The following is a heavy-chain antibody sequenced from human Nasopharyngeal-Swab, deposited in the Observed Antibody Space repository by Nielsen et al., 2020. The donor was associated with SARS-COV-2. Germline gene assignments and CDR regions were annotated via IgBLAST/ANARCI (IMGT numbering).Heavy chain of an antibody. CDR2: INAGNGNT. Sequence: WVRQAPGQRLEWMGWINAGNGNTKYSQKFQGRVTITRDTSASTAYMELSSLRSEDTAVYYCARDRAGGNGYFDYWGQGILVTVSS. V-gene: IGHV1-3*01. CDR3: ARDRAGGNGYFDY. D-gene: IGHD5-24*01. J-gene: IGHJ4*02.